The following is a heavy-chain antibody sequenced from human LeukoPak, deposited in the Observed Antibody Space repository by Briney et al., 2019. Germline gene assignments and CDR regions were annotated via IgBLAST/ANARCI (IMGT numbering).Heavy chain of an antibody. Sequence: ASVKVSCKASGYTFTGYYMHWVRQAPGQGLEWMGWINTNTGNPTYAQGFTGRFVFSLDTSVSTAYLQISSLKAEDTAVYYCARAKGGSSWLRLYYYGMDVWGQGTTVTVSS. V-gene: IGHV7-4-1*02. CDR3: ARAKGGSSWLRLYYYGMDV. J-gene: IGHJ6*02. D-gene: IGHD6-13*01. CDR1: GYTFTGYY. CDR2: INTNTGNP.